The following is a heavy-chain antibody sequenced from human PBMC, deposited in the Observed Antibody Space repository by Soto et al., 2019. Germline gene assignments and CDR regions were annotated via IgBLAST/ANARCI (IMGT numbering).Heavy chain of an antibody. CDR1: GFTFSSYA. Sequence: GGSLRLSCAASGFTFSSYAMSWVRQAPGKGLEWVSAISGSGGSTYYADSVKGRFTISRDNSKNTLYLQMNSLRAEDTAVYYCAKVLSGGVGLRFLEWLLGAFDIWGQGTMVTVSS. V-gene: IGHV3-23*01. CDR2: ISGSGGST. J-gene: IGHJ3*02. CDR3: AKVLSGGVGLRFLEWLLGAFDI. D-gene: IGHD3-3*01.